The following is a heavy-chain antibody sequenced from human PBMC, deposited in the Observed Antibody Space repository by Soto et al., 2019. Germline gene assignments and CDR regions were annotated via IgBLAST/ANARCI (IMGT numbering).Heavy chain of an antibody. CDR3: VRGEGGWETY. CDR2: INSDGSST. Sequence: VGSLRLSCATSGFTFSSYWMHLVRQAPGKGLVWVSRINSDGSSTTYADSVKGRFTISRDNAKNTLYLQMNSLRAEDTAVYYCVRGEGGWETYWGQGTLVTVSS. CDR1: GFTFSSYW. J-gene: IGHJ4*02. D-gene: IGHD6-19*01. V-gene: IGHV3-74*01.